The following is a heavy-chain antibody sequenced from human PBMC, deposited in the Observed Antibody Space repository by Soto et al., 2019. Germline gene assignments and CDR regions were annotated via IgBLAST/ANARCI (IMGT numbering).Heavy chain of an antibody. CDR3: ATRGRGSSDDY. CDR1: GFTFSSYG. Sequence: QVQLVESGGGVVQPGRSLRLSCAASGFTFSSYGMHWVRQAPGKGLEWVAVIWYDGSNKYYADSVKGRFTISRDNSKNTLYLQMNRLRAEDTAVYYCATRGRGSSDDYWGQGTLVTVSS. D-gene: IGHD2-15*01. J-gene: IGHJ4*02. V-gene: IGHV3-33*01. CDR2: IWYDGSNK.